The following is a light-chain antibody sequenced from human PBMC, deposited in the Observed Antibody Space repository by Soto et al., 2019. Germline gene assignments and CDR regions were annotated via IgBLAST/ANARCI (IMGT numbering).Light chain of an antibody. CDR3: QQYGSSPRT. V-gene: IGKV3-20*01. CDR2: GAS. CDR1: ESVSDNY. Sequence: EIVLTQSPGTLSLSPGERATLSCRASESVSDNYLAWYQQRSGQAPRLVIYGASSRASDVQDRFSGSGSGADFTLTISRLEPEDIAVYYCQQYGSSPRTFGGGTKVEIK. J-gene: IGKJ4*01.